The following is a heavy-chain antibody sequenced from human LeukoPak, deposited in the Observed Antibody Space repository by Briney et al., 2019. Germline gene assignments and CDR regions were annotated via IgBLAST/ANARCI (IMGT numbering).Heavy chain of an antibody. Sequence: HPGRSLRLSCAASGFTFDDYAMHWVRQAPGKGLEWVSGISWSGGNIGYADSVKGRFTISRDNAKNSLYLQMNSLRPEDTALYYCARDAPSHRRDGYYYGMDVWGQGTTVTVSS. D-gene: IGHD5-24*01. CDR2: ISWSGGNI. V-gene: IGHV3-9*01. J-gene: IGHJ6*02. CDR3: ARDAPSHRRDGYYYGMDV. CDR1: GFTFDDYA.